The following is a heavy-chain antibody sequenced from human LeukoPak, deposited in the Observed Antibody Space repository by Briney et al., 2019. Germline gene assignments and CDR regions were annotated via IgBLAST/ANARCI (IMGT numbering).Heavy chain of an antibody. CDR1: GGSISSHY. CDR3: ARQGPKGLFDY. CDR2: IYYSGST. V-gene: IGHV4-59*11. Sequence: SETLSLTCTVSGGSISSHYWSWIRQPPGKGLEWIGYIYYSGSTNYNPSLKSRVTISVDTSKNQISLKLSSVTAADTAVYYCARQGPKGLFDYWGQGTLVTVSS. J-gene: IGHJ4*02.